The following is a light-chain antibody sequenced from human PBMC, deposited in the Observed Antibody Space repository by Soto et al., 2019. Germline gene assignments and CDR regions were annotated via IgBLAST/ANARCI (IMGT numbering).Light chain of an antibody. V-gene: IGKV3-20*01. J-gene: IGKJ1*01. CDR2: GAS. CDR3: QHYGSSPET. CDR1: QSVTSNY. Sequence: IVLTQSPCTLSLSPGERATLSCGASQSVTSNYLAWYQQKPGQAPRLLIFGASIRVKGIPDRFIGSGSGTDFTLTISGLEPEDFAVYYCQHYGSSPETFGQGTKVDIK.